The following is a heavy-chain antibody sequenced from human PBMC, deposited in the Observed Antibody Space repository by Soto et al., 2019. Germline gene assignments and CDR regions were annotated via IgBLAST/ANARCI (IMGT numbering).Heavy chain of an antibody. CDR1: GFTFTSSA. D-gene: IGHD3-9*01. V-gene: IGHV1-58*01. CDR3: ASTTRYFDWLDAFDI. J-gene: IGHJ3*02. CDR2: IVVGSGNT. Sequence: SVKVSCKASGFTFTSSAVQWVRQARGERLEWIGWIVVGSGNTNYAQKFQERVTITRDMSTSTAYMELSSLRSEDTAVYYCASTTRYFDWLDAFDIWPRDNGHRLL.